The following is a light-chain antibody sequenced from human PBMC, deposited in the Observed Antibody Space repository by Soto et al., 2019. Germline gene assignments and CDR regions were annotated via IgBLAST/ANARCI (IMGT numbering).Light chain of an antibody. V-gene: IGKV3-20*01. CDR1: QSISSNY. CDR3: QQYGSWT. Sequence: EIVLTQSPGTLSLSPGERATLSCRASQSISSNYLAWYQQKPGQAPRLLIYGASSRATGIPDRFSGSGSGTDFTLTISRVEPEDSAIYYCQQYGSWTFGQGTKVEIK. CDR2: GAS. J-gene: IGKJ1*01.